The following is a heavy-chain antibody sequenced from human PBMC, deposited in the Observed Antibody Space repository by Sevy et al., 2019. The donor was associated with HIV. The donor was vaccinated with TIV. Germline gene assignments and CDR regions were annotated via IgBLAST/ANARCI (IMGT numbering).Heavy chain of an antibody. D-gene: IGHD2-2*01. J-gene: IGHJ3*02. Sequence: ASVKVSCKASGGTFSSYAISWVRQAPGQGLEWMGGIIPIFGTANYAQKFQGRVTITADESTSTAYMELSSLRSEDTAVYDCARDHGDIVVVPAATGNAFDIWGQGTMVTVSS. CDR2: IIPIFGTA. CDR3: ARDHGDIVVVPAATGNAFDI. V-gene: IGHV1-69*13. CDR1: GGTFSSYA.